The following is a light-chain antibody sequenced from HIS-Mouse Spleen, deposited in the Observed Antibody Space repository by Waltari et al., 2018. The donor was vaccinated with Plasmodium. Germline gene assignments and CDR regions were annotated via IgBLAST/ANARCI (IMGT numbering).Light chain of an antibody. Sequence: QSALTQPASVSGSPGTSITTSCTGTSSDVGSYNPFSWYPQHPGKAPKLMIYEGSKRPSGVSNRFSGSKSGNPASLTISGLQAEDEADYYCCSYAGSSTFVFGGGTKLTVL. CDR1: SSDVGSYNP. V-gene: IGLV2-23*03. CDR3: CSYAGSSTFV. CDR2: EGS. J-gene: IGLJ3*02.